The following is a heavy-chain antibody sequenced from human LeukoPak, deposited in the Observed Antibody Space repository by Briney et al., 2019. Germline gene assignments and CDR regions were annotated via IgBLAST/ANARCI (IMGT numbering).Heavy chain of an antibody. D-gene: IGHD2-2*01. CDR3: AKDRGTTSSSFDY. J-gene: IGHJ4*02. CDR2: IWYDGSNK. CDR1: GFTFSNYG. Sequence: GGSLRLSCAASGFTFSNYGMHWVRQAPGKGLDWVAVIWYDGSNKYYADSVKGRFTISRDNSKNTLYLQMNSLRAEDTAVYYCAKDRGTTSSSFDYWGQGTLVTVSS. V-gene: IGHV3-30*02.